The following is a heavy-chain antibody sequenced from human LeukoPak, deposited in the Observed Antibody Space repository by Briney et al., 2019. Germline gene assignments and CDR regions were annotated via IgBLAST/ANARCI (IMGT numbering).Heavy chain of an antibody. D-gene: IGHD1-1*01. V-gene: IGHV3-21*01. CDR1: GFTFSSHS. Sequence: GGSLRLSCAASGFTFSSHSMNWVRQAPGKGLEWVSSISSSSSYIYYADSVKGRFTISRDNAKNSLYLQMNSLRAEDTAVYYCARDVERLAQMPYYFDYWGQGTLVTVSS. CDR3: ARDVERLAQMPYYFDY. J-gene: IGHJ4*02. CDR2: ISSSSSYI.